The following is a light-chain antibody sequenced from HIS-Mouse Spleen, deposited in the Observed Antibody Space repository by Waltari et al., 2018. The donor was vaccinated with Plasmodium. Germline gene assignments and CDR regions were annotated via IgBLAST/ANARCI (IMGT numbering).Light chain of an antibody. Sequence: AIRMTQSPSSLSASTGDRVTITCRASQGIRRYLAWYQQKPGKALKLLIYAASTLQSWVPSMFCGSGSATDFTLTISCLQSEDFATYYCQQYYSYPLTFGGGTKVEIK. CDR3: QQYYSYPLT. CDR1: QGIRRY. CDR2: AAS. J-gene: IGKJ4*01. V-gene: IGKV1-8*01.